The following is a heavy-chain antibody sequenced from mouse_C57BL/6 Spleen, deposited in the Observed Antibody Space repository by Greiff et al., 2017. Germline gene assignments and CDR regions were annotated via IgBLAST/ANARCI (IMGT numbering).Heavy chain of an antibody. J-gene: IGHJ3*01. CDR3: ARRIYDYPFAY. Sequence: EVQLQQSGPELVKPGASVKISCKASGYTFTDYYMNWVKQSHGKSLEWIGDINPNNGGTSYNQKFKGKATLTVDKSSSTAYMELRSLTSEDSAVYYCARRIYDYPFAYWGQGTLVTVSA. CDR1: GYTFTDYY. V-gene: IGHV1-26*01. D-gene: IGHD2-4*01. CDR2: INPNNGGT.